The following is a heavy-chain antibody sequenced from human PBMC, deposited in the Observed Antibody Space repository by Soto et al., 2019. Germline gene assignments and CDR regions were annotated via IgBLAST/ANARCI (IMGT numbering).Heavy chain of an antibody. CDR2: IFHSGST. J-gene: IGHJ4*02. CDR3: AAGANFGVVPLDY. Sequence: QLQLQESGSGLVKPSQTLSLTCAVSGGSISSVGYSWSWIRQPPGKVLECIGYIFHSGSTYYNPALTSRVTIPVDRSKNQFSLKRSSVTTADTAGYDCAAGANFGVVPLDYWGQGPLVTVSS. D-gene: IGHD3-3*01. CDR1: GGSISSVGYS. V-gene: IGHV4-30-2*01.